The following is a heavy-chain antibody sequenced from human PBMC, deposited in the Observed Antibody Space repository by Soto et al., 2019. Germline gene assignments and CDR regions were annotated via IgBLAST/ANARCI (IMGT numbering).Heavy chain of an antibody. CDR1: CGAFSAYY. Sequence: SKTLSHTCAVYCGAFSAYYWSWIRQPPGKGLEWIGEINHSGSTNYNPSLKSRVTISVDTSKNQFSLKLSSVTAADTAFYYCARADVWGSYGLAVWGQGTTVT. CDR2: INHSGST. J-gene: IGHJ6*02. CDR3: ARADVWGSYGLAV. V-gene: IGHV4-34*01. D-gene: IGHD3-16*01.